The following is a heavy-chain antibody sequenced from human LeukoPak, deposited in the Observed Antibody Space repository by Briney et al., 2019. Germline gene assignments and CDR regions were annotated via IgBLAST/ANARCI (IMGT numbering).Heavy chain of an antibody. D-gene: IGHD4-11*01. V-gene: IGHV1-69*01. Sequence: SVKVSCKASGGTFSSYAISWVRQAPGQGLEWMGGIIPIFGTANYAQKFQGRVTITADESTSTAYMELSSLRSEDTAVYYCARFVDYGNYNFDYWGQGTLVTVSS. CDR1: GGTFSSYA. J-gene: IGHJ4*02. CDR3: ARFVDYGNYNFDY. CDR2: IIPIFGTA.